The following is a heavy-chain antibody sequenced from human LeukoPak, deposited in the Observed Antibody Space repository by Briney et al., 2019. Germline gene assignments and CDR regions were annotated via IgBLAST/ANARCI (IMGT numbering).Heavy chain of an antibody. CDR1: GGSISSSSYY. D-gene: IGHD2-15*01. Sequence: KPSETLSLTCTVSGGSISSSSYYWGWIRQPPGKGLEWIGSIYYSGSTYYNPSLKSRVTISVDTSKNQFSLKLSSVTAADTAVYYCARVMVAATPHYFDYWGQGTLVTVSS. CDR2: IYYSGST. V-gene: IGHV4-39*07. J-gene: IGHJ4*02. CDR3: ARVMVAATPHYFDY.